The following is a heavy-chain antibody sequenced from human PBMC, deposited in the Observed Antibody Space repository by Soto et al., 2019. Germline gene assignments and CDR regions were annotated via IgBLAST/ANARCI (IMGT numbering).Heavy chain of an antibody. CDR3: ARALGYTYGHLPIDY. Sequence: QVQLQQWGAGLLKPSETLSLTCAVYGGSFSGYYWSWIRQPPGKGLEWIGESNHRGSTNYNPSLKSRVTISVDTSKNQFSLKLNSVTAADTAVYYCARALGYTYGHLPIDYWGQGILVTVSS. CDR1: GGSFSGYY. J-gene: IGHJ4*02. V-gene: IGHV4-34*01. CDR2: SNHRGST. D-gene: IGHD5-18*01.